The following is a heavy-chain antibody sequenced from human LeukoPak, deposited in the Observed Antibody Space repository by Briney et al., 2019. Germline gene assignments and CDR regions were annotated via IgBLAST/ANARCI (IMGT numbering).Heavy chain of an antibody. Sequence: SGTLSLTCAVSGGSISSSNWWSWVRQPPGKGLEWIGEIYHSGSTNYNPPLKSRVTISVDTSKNQFSLKLSSVTAADTAVYYCARGPPYIVVVTAIGFFDYWGQGTLVTVSS. V-gene: IGHV4-4*02. CDR2: IYHSGST. CDR3: ARGPPYIVVVTAIGFFDY. J-gene: IGHJ4*02. D-gene: IGHD2-21*02. CDR1: GGSISSSNW.